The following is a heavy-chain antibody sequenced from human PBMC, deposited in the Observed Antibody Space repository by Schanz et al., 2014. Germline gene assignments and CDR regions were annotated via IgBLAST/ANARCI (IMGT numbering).Heavy chain of an antibody. J-gene: IGHJ5*02. D-gene: IGHD3-10*01. CDR3: ARDDRFGELSLLGS. Sequence: QVQLVQSGAEVKKPGASVKVSCKASGYTFTGHHMHWVRQAPGQGLEWMGWINPNSGDRNYAQKFQGRVHIARDTSISTAYMELSRLRSDDTAVFYCARDDRFGELSLLGSWGQGTLVTVSS. CDR1: GYTFTGHH. V-gene: IGHV1-2*02. CDR2: INPNSGDR.